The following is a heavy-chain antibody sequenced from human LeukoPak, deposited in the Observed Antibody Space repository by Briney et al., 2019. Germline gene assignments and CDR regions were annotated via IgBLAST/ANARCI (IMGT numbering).Heavy chain of an antibody. J-gene: IGHJ6*02. D-gene: IGHD2-2*02. CDR3: ARDSGSIPHFWAMDV. V-gene: IGHV3-30*04. CDR1: GFTFSNYA. Sequence: GGSLRLSCTASGFTFSNYAFHWVRQPPGKGLEWVAVISYDGVNKDNAESVKGRFTISRDSSKNTLFLQMNSLRAEDTAVYYCARDSGSIPHFWAMDVWGQGTPVTVSS. CDR2: ISYDGVNK.